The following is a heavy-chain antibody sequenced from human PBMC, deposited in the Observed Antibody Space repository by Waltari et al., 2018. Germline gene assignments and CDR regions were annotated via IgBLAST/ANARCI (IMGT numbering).Heavy chain of an antibody. Sequence: EVQLVESGGGLVQPGGSLRLSCAASGFTFSSSWMSWVRQAPGKGLEWVANIKQDGSEKYYVDSVKGRFTISRDNAKNSLYLQMNSLRAEDTAVYYCARDQGRYGGNPGFGYWGQGTLVTVSS. CDR1: GFTFSSSW. CDR3: ARDQGRYGGNPGFGY. CDR2: IKQDGSEK. D-gene: IGHD3-16*01. V-gene: IGHV3-7*01. J-gene: IGHJ4*02.